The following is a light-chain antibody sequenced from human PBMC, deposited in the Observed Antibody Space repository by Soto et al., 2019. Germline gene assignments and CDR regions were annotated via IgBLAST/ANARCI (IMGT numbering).Light chain of an antibody. V-gene: IGKV3-20*01. CDR1: QSVSSSE. CDR2: SAS. Sequence: EIVLTQSPGTLSLSPGERATLSCRASQSVSSSELAWYQQKPDQAPRLLVYSASRRATGIPDRFSGSGSGTDFTLTISRLEPEDFAVYYWQHYGSSSPLPFGGGTKVEIK. J-gene: IGKJ4*01. CDR3: QHYGSSSPLP.